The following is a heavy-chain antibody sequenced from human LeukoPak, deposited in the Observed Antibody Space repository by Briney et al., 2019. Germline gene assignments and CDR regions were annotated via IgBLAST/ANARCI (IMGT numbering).Heavy chain of an antibody. Sequence: ASVKVSCKASGYTFTGYYMHWVRQAPGQGLEWMGWINPNSGGTNYAQKFQGRVTMTRNTSISTAYMELSSLRSEDTAVYYCARGPLKAAAGNLPTYWGQGTLVTVSS. V-gene: IGHV1-2*02. J-gene: IGHJ4*02. CDR2: INPNSGGT. CDR1: GYTFTGYY. D-gene: IGHD6-13*01. CDR3: ARGPLKAAAGNLPTY.